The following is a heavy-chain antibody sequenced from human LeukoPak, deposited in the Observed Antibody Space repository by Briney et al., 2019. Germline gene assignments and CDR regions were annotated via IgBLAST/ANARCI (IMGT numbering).Heavy chain of an antibody. J-gene: IGHJ6*03. CDR3: ARQGAAGKYYYYYMDV. CDR2: IYSGDSGT. D-gene: IGHD6-13*01. Sequence: GEPLKISCKSSGYSFTSYWIGWVRQMPGKGLEWMGVIYSGDSGTRYSPPLQGQVTISADKSTSTAYLQWSSLKASDTAIYYCARQGAAGKYYYYYMDVWGKGTTVTVSS. V-gene: IGHV5-51*01. CDR1: GYSFTSYW.